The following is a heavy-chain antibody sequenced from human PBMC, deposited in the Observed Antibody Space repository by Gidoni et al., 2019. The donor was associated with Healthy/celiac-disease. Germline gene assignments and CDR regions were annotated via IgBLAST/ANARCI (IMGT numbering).Heavy chain of an antibody. Sequence: QVQLVESGGGVVQPGRSLRPSCPASGFPSSSYAMHWVRQAPGKGLEWVAVISYDGSNKYYADSVKGRFTISRDNSKNTLYLQMNSLRAEDTAVYYCARDRNKRRLWYFDLWGRGTLVTVSS. D-gene: IGHD1-1*01. CDR3: ARDRNKRRLWYFDL. CDR1: GFPSSSYA. J-gene: IGHJ2*01. V-gene: IGHV3-30-3*01. CDR2: ISYDGSNK.